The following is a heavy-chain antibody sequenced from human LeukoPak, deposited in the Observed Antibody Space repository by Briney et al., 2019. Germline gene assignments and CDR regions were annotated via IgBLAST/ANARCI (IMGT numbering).Heavy chain of an antibody. CDR3: AKAEEYYYYYGMDV. J-gene: IGHJ6*02. V-gene: IGHV3-23*01. CDR2: ISGSGGST. Sequence: GGSLRLSCAASGFTSSSYAMSWVRQAPGKGLEWVSAISGSGGSTYYADSVKGRFTISRDNSKNTLYLQMNSLRAEDTAVYYCAKAEEYYYYYGMDVWGQGTTVTVSS. CDR1: GFTSSSYA.